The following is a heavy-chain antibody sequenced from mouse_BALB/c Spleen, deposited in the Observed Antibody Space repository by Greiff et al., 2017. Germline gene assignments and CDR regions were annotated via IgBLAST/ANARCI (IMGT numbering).Heavy chain of an antibody. CDR1: GFTFSSYG. J-gene: IGHJ3*01. V-gene: IGHV5-6-3*01. CDR2: INSNGGST. Sequence: EVKLVESGGGLVQPGGSLKLSCAASGFTFSSYGMSWVRQNPDKRLELVATINSNGGSTYYPDSVKGRFTISRDNAKNTLYLQMSSLKSEDTAMYYCARSSPWFAYWGQGTRVTVSA. CDR3: ARSSPWFAY. D-gene: IGHD1-1*01.